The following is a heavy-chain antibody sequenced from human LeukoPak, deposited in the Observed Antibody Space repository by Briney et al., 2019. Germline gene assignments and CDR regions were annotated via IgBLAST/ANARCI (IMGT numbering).Heavy chain of an antibody. D-gene: IGHD6-19*01. CDR1: GFTFSNYA. V-gene: IGHV3-23*01. Sequence: GRSLRLSCAASGFTFSNYAMSWVRQAPGKGLEWVSAISGSGGSTYYADSVKGRYTISRDNSKNTPYLQMNSLRAEDTAVYYCAKAVAGRFDYWGQGTLVTVSS. CDR2: ISGSGGST. J-gene: IGHJ4*02. CDR3: AKAVAGRFDY.